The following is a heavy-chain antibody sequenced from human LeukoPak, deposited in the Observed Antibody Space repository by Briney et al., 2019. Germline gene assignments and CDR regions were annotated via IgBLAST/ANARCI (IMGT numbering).Heavy chain of an antibody. Sequence: ASVKVSCKASGYTFTSYDINWVRHATGQGLEWMGWMNPNSGNTGYAQKFQGRVTMTRNTPISTAYMELSSLRSEDTAVYYCARAGIAVAGQAEYFQHWGQGTLVTVSS. J-gene: IGHJ1*01. V-gene: IGHV1-8*01. CDR2: MNPNSGNT. CDR1: GYTFTSYD. D-gene: IGHD6-19*01. CDR3: ARAGIAVAGQAEYFQH.